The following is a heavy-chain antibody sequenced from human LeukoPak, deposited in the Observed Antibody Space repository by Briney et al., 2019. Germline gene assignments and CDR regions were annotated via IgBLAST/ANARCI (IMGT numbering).Heavy chain of an antibody. CDR3: TRDSGRFRLDY. CDR2: IKQDRSEK. V-gene: IGHV3-7*01. J-gene: IGHJ4*02. CDR1: GFTFITYW. Sequence: GGSLRLSCAASGFTFITYWMSSVRQAPGKGLEWVANIKQDRSEKYYVDSVKGRLTVSRDNAKKSLYLQMNSLRVEDTAVYYCTRDSGRFRLDYWGQGILVTVSS. D-gene: IGHD6-19*01.